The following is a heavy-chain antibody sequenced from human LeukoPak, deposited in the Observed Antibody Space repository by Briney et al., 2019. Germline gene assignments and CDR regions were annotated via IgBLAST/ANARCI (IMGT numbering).Heavy chain of an antibody. V-gene: IGHV1-3*01. D-gene: IGHD5/OR15-5a*01. CDR3: AREPSSLYYYYGMDV. Sequence: ASVKVSCKASGYTFTSYAMHWVRQAPGQRLEWMGWINAGNGNTKYSQKFQGRVTITRDTSASTAYMELSSLRSEDTAVYYCAREPSSLYYYYGMDVWGQGTTVTVSS. CDR2: INAGNGNT. CDR1: GYTFTSYA. J-gene: IGHJ6*02.